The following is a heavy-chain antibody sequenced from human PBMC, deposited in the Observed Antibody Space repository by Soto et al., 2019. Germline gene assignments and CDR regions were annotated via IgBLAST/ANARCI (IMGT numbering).Heavy chain of an antibody. D-gene: IGHD2-2*01. Sequence: QVQLQQWGAGLLKPSETLSLTCAVYGGSFSGYYWTWIRQSPEKGLEWIGEGNHSGTTYYNPSLKTRVTISVHTPKNQFSLKMSSVTAAVTAVYYCARGIGYCSSINCYSSRRLRFDSWGQGTLVTVSS. CDR1: GGSFSGYY. CDR2: GNHSGTT. J-gene: IGHJ4*02. CDR3: ARGIGYCSSINCYSSRRLRFDS. V-gene: IGHV4-34*01.